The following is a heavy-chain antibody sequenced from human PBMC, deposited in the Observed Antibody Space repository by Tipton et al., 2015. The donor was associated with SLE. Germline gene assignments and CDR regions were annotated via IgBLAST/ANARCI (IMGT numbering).Heavy chain of an antibody. Sequence: QVQLVQSGPEVKKPGASVKVSCEASGYSFAGYYIHWVRQAPGQGLEWMGWINPDSGGTKYAQKFQGRVTVTRDMSINTAYMELSRLKSDDTAVYYCARNLEIRLPGQESWFYPWGQGTLVTVSS. J-gene: IGHJ5*02. CDR1: GYSFAGYY. D-gene: IGHD3-10*01. V-gene: IGHV1-2*02. CDR3: ARNLEIRLPGQESWFYP. CDR2: INPDSGGT.